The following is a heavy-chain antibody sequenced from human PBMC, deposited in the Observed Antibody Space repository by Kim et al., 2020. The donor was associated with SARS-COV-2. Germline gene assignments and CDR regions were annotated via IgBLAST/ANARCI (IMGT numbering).Heavy chain of an antibody. CDR1: GGSFSGYY. CDR2: INHSGST. D-gene: IGHD3-10*01. J-gene: IGHJ5*02. Sequence: SETLSLTCAVYGGSFSGYYWSWIRQPPGKGLEWIGEINHSGSTNYNPSLKSRVTISVDTSKNQFSLKLSSVTAADTAVYYCARKPFGELLRWFDPWGQGTLVTVSS. V-gene: IGHV4-34*01. CDR3: ARKPFGELLRWFDP.